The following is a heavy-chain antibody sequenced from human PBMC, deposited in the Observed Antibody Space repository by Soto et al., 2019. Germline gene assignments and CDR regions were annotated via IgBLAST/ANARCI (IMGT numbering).Heavy chain of an antibody. CDR1: GFTVSNNY. Sequence: VQLVESGGGLIQPGGSLRLSCAVSGFTVSNNYMSWVRQAPGKGLEGVSVIYSGGYTAYGDSVKGRFTISRDNSKNTLYLKMNTPRAHHPAVYFCRPERGGGGYWGQGTLVTVSS. CDR3: RPERGGGGY. CDR2: IYSGGYT. V-gene: IGHV3-53*01. J-gene: IGHJ4*02. D-gene: IGHD3-10*01.